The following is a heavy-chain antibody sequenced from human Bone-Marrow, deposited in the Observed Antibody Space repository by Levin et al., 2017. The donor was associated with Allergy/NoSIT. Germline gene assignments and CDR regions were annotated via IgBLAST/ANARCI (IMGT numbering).Heavy chain of an antibody. CDR2: INQRGTA. CDR3: ARINQASGFKNWFDP. D-gene: IGHD6-25*01. Sequence: PSETLSLTCNVSGVSIDSYSWWTWVRQPPGKGLEWIGEINQRGTATYRSSLRSRVLMSVDRSTNQFSLMVNSVTAADTAVYYCARINQASGFKNWFDPWGPGSLVAVS. V-gene: IGHV4-4*02. J-gene: IGHJ5*02. CDR1: GVSIDSYSW.